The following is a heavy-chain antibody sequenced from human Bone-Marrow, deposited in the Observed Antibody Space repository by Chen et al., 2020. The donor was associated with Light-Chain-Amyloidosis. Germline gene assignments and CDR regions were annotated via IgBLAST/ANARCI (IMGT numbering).Heavy chain of an antibody. Sequence: QVQLVQSGAEVKEPGASVKVSCQPSGYTFTYYPMNWVRQAPGQGLELMGRINPRGGSTFYAKKFQGRVTMTRDTSTSTVYMELTSLRSDDTAVYYCAREGEDANLDWFDPWGQGTLVTVSS. CDR3: AREGEDANLDWFDP. V-gene: IGHV1-46*01. CDR2: INPRGGST. CDR1: GYTFTYYP. D-gene: IGHD2-2*01. J-gene: IGHJ5*02.